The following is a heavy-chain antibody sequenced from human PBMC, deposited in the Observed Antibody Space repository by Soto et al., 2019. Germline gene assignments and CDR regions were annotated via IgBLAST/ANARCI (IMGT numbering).Heavy chain of an antibody. D-gene: IGHD3-16*02. J-gene: IGHJ4*02. CDR1: GYTFTSYA. Sequence: ASVKVSCKASGYTFTSYAMHWVRQAPGQRLELMGWINAGNGNTKYSQKFQGRVTITRDTSASTAYMELSSLRSEDTAVYYCARFRGTFGGVIVWGQGTLVTVYS. CDR3: ARFRGTFGGVIV. V-gene: IGHV1-3*01. CDR2: INAGNGNT.